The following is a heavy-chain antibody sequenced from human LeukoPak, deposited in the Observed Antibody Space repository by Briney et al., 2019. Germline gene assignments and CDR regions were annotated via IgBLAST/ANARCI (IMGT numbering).Heavy chain of an antibody. CDR3: ARITGTTYYYGMDV. D-gene: IGHD1-7*01. V-gene: IGHV1-69*01. J-gene: IGHJ6*02. Sequence: SVTVSFTASGGTFSIYAISWVRQAPGQGLEWMGGIIPIFGTANYAQKFQGRVTITADESTSTAYMELSSLRSEDTAVYYCARITGTTYYYGMDVWGQGTTVTISS. CDR2: IIPIFGTA. CDR1: GGTFSIYA.